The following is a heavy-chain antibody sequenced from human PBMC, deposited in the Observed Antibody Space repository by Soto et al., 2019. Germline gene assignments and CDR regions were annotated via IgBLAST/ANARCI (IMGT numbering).Heavy chain of an antibody. CDR3: VHSSYYGYYYDY. V-gene: IGHV2-5*02. CDR1: GFSLSTSPVG. CDR2: NYWDDDK. J-gene: IGHJ4*02. Sequence: QITLKESGPTLVNPTQTLTLTCTFSGFSLSTSPVGVGWIRQPPGKALEWLALNYWDDDKRYSPSLKSRLTITQDTSKSQVVLTMANMNLVDTATYYCVHSSYYGYYYDYWGQGILVTVSS. D-gene: IGHD3-10*01.